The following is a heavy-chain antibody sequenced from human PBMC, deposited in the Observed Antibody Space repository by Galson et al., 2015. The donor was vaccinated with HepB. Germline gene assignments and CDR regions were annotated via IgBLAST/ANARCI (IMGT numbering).Heavy chain of an antibody. D-gene: IGHD6-6*01. CDR1: GFTFSSFG. V-gene: IGHV3-48*01. CDR3: ARGGTARPDY. CDR2: ISSSSASI. Sequence: SLRLSCTASGFTFSSFGMNWVRQAPGKGLEWVSYISSSSASIHYADPVKGRFTISRDNAKNSLYLQMNSLKVEDTAVYYCARGGTARPDYWGQGTLVTVSS. J-gene: IGHJ4*02.